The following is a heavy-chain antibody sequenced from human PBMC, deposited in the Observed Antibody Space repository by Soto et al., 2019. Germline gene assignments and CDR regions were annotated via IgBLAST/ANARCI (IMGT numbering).Heavy chain of an antibody. CDR3: AKEIDSGSPSYLDY. CDR1: GFTFRNYA. Sequence: HPGGSLRLSCAASGFTFRNYAMTWVRQAPRKGLEWVSTISASGFGTYYADSLKGRLTISRDNSKNTFYLQMNSLRAEDTAVYYSAKEIDSGSPSYLDYWGQGTLVTVSS. V-gene: IGHV3-23*01. CDR2: ISASGFGT. D-gene: IGHD1-26*01. J-gene: IGHJ4*02.